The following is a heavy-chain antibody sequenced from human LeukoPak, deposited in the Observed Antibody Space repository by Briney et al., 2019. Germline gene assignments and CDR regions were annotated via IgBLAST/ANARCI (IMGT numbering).Heavy chain of an antibody. V-gene: IGHV3-23*01. CDR1: GFTFSSYS. CDR2: IGGSGGNT. J-gene: IGHJ6*02. D-gene: IGHD1-14*01. CDR3: AKGRTSYYSYAMDI. Sequence: GSLRLSCAASGFTFSSYSINWVRQAPGKGLEWVSGIGGSGGNTDYADSVKGRFTISRDNSKNTLCLQMNSLRAEDTAVYYCAKGRTSYYSYAMDIWGQGTTVTVSS.